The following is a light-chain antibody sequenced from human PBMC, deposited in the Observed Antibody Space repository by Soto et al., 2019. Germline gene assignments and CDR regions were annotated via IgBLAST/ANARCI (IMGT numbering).Light chain of an antibody. CDR3: SSYTSSATLL. Sequence: QSALTQPASVSGSPGQSITISCSGTRSDVGGYNFLSWYQHHPGKAPKLIIYEVSDRPSGVSNRFSGSKSGNTASLTISGLQAEDEADYYCSSYTSSATLLFGGGTKVTVL. J-gene: IGLJ2*01. V-gene: IGLV2-14*01. CDR2: EVS. CDR1: RSDVGGYNF.